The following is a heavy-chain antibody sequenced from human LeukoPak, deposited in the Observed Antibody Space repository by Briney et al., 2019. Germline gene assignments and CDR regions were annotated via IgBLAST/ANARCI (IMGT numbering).Heavy chain of an antibody. J-gene: IGHJ4*02. CDR1: GGSISSYY. CDR3: ARGQWLAFDY. D-gene: IGHD6-19*01. V-gene: IGHV4-4*09. CDR2: IYHSGST. Sequence: SETLSLTCTVSGGSISSYYWSWIRQPPGKGLEWIGYIYHSGSTYYNPSLKSRVTISVDTSKNQFSLKLSSVTAADTAVYYCARGQWLAFDYWGQGTLVTVSS.